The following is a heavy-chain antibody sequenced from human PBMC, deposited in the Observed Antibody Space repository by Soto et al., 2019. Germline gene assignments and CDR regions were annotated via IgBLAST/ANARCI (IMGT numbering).Heavy chain of an antibody. D-gene: IGHD3-9*01. J-gene: IGHJ4*02. CDR2: FDPEDGET. CDR1: GYTLTGLS. CDR3: TREYADDWYLFDF. Sequence: ASVKVSCKVSGYTLTGLSMHWVRQAPGKGLEWMGGFDPEDGETIYAQKFQGRVTMTEDTSTDTAYMELGGLRSEDTAVYYCTREYADDWYLFDFWGQGTLVTVSS. V-gene: IGHV1-24*01.